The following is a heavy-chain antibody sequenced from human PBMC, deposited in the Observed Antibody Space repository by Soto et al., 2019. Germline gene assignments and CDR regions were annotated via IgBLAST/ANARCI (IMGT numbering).Heavy chain of an antibody. CDR3: ARRKRYCSSTSCSQTNFDY. D-gene: IGHD2-2*01. CDR1: GYTFTGYY. J-gene: IGHJ4*02. CDR2: INPNSGGT. V-gene: IGHV1-2*04. Sequence: QVQLVQSGAEVKKPGASVKVSCKASGYTFTGYYMHWVRQAPGQGLEWMGWINPNSGGTNYAQKFQGWVTMTRDTSISTDYMELSRLRSDDTAVYYCARRKRYCSSTSCSQTNFDYWGQGTLVTVSS.